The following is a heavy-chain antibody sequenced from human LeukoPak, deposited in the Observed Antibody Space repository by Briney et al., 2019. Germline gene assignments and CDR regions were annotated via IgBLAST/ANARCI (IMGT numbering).Heavy chain of an antibody. J-gene: IGHJ3*02. CDR3: ATLRYSSSWPDAFDI. Sequence: PGGSLRLSCAASGFTFSTYAMSWVRQAPGKGLEWVSAISGSGGSTYYADSVKGRFTISRDNSKNTLYLQMNSLRAEDTAVYYCATLRYSSSWPDAFDIWGQGTMVTVSS. D-gene: IGHD6-13*01. V-gene: IGHV3-23*01. CDR2: ISGSGGST. CDR1: GFTFSTYA.